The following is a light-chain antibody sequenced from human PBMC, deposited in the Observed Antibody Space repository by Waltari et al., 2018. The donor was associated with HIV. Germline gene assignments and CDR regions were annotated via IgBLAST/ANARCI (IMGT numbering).Light chain of an antibody. CDR1: SSNIGAGYA. Sequence: QSVLTQPPSVSGAPGQRVTISCTGRSSNIGAGYAVHWYQQLPGTAPKVLIYGNTNRPSGVPDRFSGSKSGTSASLAITGLQAEDEADYYCQSYDSSLSGFVVFGGGTKVTVL. CDR2: GNT. V-gene: IGLV1-40*01. CDR3: QSYDSSLSGFVV. J-gene: IGLJ2*01.